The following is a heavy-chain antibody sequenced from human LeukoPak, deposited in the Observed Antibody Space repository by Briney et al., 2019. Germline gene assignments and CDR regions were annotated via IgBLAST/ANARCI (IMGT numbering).Heavy chain of an antibody. CDR2: INSDGSST. D-gene: IGHD4-17*01. CDR3: AKADDRTDYGDYDSPGGRGPGTPY. V-gene: IGHV3-74*01. J-gene: IGHJ4*02. CDR1: GFTFSTYW. Sequence: GGSLRLSCAASGFTFSTYWMHWVRQAPGKGLVWVSRINSDGSSTTYADSVKGRFTISRDNSKNTLYLQMNSLRAEDTAVYYCAKADDRTDYGDYDSPGGRGPGTPYWGQGTLVTVSS.